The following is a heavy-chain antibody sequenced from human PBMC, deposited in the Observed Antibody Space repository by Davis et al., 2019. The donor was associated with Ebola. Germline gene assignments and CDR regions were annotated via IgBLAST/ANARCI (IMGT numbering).Heavy chain of an antibody. V-gene: IGHV3-23*01. Sequence: PGGSLRLSCAASGFTFSSYAMSWVRQAPGKGLEWVSAISGSGGSTYYADSVKGRFTTSRDNSRHTLFLQMYSLRAEDTAVYYCAKTAGGYTSGWYYFDYWGQGTLVTVSS. CDR2: ISGSGGST. D-gene: IGHD6-19*01. CDR3: AKTAGGYTSGWYYFDY. J-gene: IGHJ4*02. CDR1: GFTFSSYA.